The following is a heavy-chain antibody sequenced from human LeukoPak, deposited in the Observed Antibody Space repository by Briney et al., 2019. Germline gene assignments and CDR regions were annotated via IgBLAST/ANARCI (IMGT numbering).Heavy chain of an antibody. D-gene: IGHD3/OR15-3a*01. CDR1: GFTNSNYA. Sequence: GWSLRLSCAGTGFTNSNYAMSWVRQARGKGLDWVSAISTSGSKYYADSVKGRFNIYRDSSKNTLYLDLNSLRAGDTAVYYCAKEAMDTIWGQGTMVTVSS. CDR3: AKEAMDTI. CDR2: ISTSGSK. V-gene: IGHV3-23*01. J-gene: IGHJ3*02.